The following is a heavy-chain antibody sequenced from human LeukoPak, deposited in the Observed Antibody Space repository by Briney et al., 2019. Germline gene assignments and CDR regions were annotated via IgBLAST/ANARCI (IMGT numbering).Heavy chain of an antibody. J-gene: IGHJ4*02. CDR2: IKTDGSQI. CDR1: GFTFSPYA. Sequence: GGSLRLSCAASGFTFSPYAMHWVRQAPGKGLEWVANIKTDGSQIYYVDSVKGRFTISRDSAKNSLYLQMNSLRAEDTAVNYCARDLNWETYWGQGTLVSVSS. V-gene: IGHV3-7*01. CDR3: ARDLNWETY. D-gene: IGHD7-27*01.